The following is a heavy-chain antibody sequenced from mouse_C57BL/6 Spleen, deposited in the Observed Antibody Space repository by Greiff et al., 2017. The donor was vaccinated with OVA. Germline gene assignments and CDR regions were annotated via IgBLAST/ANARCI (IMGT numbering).Heavy chain of an antibody. Sequence: QVQLKQPGAELVMPGASVKLSCKASGYTFTSYWMHWVKQRPGQGLEWIGEIDPSDSYTNYNQKFKGKSTLTVDKSSSTAYMQLSSLTSEDSAVYYCARGKLGLTGYFDVWGTGTTVTVSS. V-gene: IGHV1-69*01. J-gene: IGHJ1*03. D-gene: IGHD4-1*01. CDR1: GYTFTSYW. CDR2: IDPSDSYT. CDR3: ARGKLGLTGYFDV.